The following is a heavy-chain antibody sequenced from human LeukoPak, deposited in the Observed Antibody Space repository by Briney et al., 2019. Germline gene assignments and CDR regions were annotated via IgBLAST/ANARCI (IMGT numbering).Heavy chain of an antibody. V-gene: IGHV4-59*01. CDR3: VRLQPNTGEWAFDI. CDR1: GGSISSYY. J-gene: IGHJ3*02. D-gene: IGHD1-1*01. Sequence: PSETLSLTCTVSGGSISSYYWSWIRQPPGEGLEWIGYISNSGSTNYNPSLKSRVTISVDTSKNQLSLKLSSVTAADTAVYHCVRLQPNTGEWAFDIWGHGTMVSVSS. CDR2: ISNSGST.